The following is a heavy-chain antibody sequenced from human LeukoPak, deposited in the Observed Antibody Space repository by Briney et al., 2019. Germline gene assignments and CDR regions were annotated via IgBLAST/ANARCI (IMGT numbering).Heavy chain of an antibody. CDR3: ARWGSSCPFDY. D-gene: IGHD6-13*01. CDR2: ISSSSSYI. Sequence: PGGSLRLSCAASGFTFNSYSMNWFRQAPGKGLEWVSSISSSSSYIYYADSVKGRFTISRDNAKNSLYLQMNSLRAEDTAVYYCARWGSSCPFDYWGQGTLVTVSS. J-gene: IGHJ4*02. V-gene: IGHV3-21*01. CDR1: GFTFNSYS.